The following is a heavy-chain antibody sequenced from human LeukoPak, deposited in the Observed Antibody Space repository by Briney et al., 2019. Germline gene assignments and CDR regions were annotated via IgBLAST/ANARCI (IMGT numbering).Heavy chain of an antibody. J-gene: IGHJ1*01. CDR1: GGSISSYY. V-gene: IGHV4-59*01. Sequence: SETLSLTCTVSGGSISSYYWSWIRQPPGKGLEWIGHIYYSGSTNYNPSLKSRVTISVDTSKNQFSLKLSSVTAADTAVYYCARSGYYGTDFQHWGQGTLVTVSS. CDR2: IYYSGST. D-gene: IGHD3-22*01. CDR3: ARSGYYGTDFQH.